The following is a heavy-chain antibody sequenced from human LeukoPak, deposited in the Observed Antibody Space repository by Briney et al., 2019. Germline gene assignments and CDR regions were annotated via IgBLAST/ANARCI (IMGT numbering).Heavy chain of an antibody. V-gene: IGHV4-34*01. CDR3: ARGPYCSGGSCYNYYYYGMDV. D-gene: IGHD2-15*01. CDR2: INHSGST. J-gene: IGHJ6*02. CDR1: GGAFSGYY. Sequence: SETLSLTCAVYGGAFSGYYWSWIRQPPGKGLEGLGEINHSGSTNYNPSLKSRVTISVDTSKNQFSLQLSSVTAADTAVYYCARGPYCSGGSCYNYYYYGMDVWGQGTTVTVSS.